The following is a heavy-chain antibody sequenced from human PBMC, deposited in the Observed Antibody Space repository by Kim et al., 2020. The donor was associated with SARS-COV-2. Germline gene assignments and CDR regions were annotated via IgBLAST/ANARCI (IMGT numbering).Heavy chain of an antibody. J-gene: IGHJ6*02. D-gene: IGHD1-26*01. CDR1: GDSISNYY. CDR2: IYYSGST. V-gene: IGHV4-59*01. CDR3: ARGAYLGV. Sequence: SETLSLTCTVSGDSISNYYWSWIRQPPGRGLEWIGCIYYSGSTNYNPSLKSRVTMSRDTSKNQFSLKLSSVTAADTAVYYCARGAYLGVWGQGTTVTVSS.